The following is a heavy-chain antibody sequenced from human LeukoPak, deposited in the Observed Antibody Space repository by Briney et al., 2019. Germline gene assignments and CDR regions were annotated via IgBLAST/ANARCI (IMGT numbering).Heavy chain of an antibody. CDR3: GRIAGYGPLDY. CDR1: GYTFTTYD. Sequence: ASVKVSCKASGYTFTTYDINWVRQAPGQGLEWMGWVNPKSGNSGSAQKFQGRVTMTWRTSVTTAYLELDSLTSDDTAVYYCGRIAGYGPLDYWGQGTLVTVSS. V-gene: IGHV1-8*01. J-gene: IGHJ4*02. D-gene: IGHD5-18*01. CDR2: VNPKSGNS.